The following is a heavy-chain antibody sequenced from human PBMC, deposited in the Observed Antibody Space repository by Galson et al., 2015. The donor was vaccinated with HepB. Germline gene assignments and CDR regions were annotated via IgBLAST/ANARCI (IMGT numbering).Heavy chain of an antibody. Sequence: SETLSLTCSVSGGSIPRRSYYWGWIRQPPAKGLEWIGSFFHGGSSYYNPSFESRVAISVDTSNKQLSLKLSSVTAADTAVYFCASDFNFNDGLFDYWGRGILVTVSS. CDR3: ASDFNFNDGLFDY. J-gene: IGHJ4*02. CDR1: GGSIPRRSYY. CDR2: FFHGGSS. D-gene: IGHD1-1*01. V-gene: IGHV4-39*01.